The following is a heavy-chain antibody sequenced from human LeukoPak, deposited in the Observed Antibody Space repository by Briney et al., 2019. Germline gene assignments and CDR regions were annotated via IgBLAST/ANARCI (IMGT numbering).Heavy chain of an antibody. Sequence: YHADSVKGRFTISRDNSKNTLYLQMNSLRAEDTAVYYCAKFEWELNGANYFDYWGQGTLVTVSS. J-gene: IGHJ4*02. CDR3: AKFEWELNGANYFDY. V-gene: IGHV3-23*01. D-gene: IGHD1-26*01.